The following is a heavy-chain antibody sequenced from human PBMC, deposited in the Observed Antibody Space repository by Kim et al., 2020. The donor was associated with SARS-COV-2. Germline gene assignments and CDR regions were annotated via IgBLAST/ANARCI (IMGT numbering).Heavy chain of an antibody. V-gene: IGHV5-51*01. Sequence: RYSPTFQGQVTISADKSISTAYLQWSSLKASDTAMYYCARGKDAAVASDYWGQGTLVTVSS. D-gene: IGHD6-19*01. J-gene: IGHJ4*02. CDR3: ARGKDAAVASDY.